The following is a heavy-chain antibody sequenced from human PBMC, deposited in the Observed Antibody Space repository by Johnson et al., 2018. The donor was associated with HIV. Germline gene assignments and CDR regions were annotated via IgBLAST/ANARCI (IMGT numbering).Heavy chain of an antibody. J-gene: IGHJ3*02. V-gene: IGHV3-NL1*01. Sequence: QVQLVESGGGVVQPGRSLRLSCAASGFTFSNYGMHWVRQAPGKGPEWVSGIHRSGVITTYADSVKGRFTISRDNSKNTLYLQMNSLIPEDTAVYYCAKGLDYGGLLCAFDIWGQGTRVTVSS. CDR2: IHRSGVIT. CDR3: AKGLDYGGLLCAFDI. CDR1: GFTFSNYG. D-gene: IGHD4-23*01.